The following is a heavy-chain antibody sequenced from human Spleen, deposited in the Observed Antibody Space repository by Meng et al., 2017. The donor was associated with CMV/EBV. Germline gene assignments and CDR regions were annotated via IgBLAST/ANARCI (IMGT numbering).Heavy chain of an antibody. CDR1: GYTFTSYY. CDR2: INPSGGST. D-gene: IGHD3-22*01. V-gene: IGHV1-46*01. CDR3: AREIARIIYYDSSGYIDQ. J-gene: IGHJ4*02. Sequence: ASVKVSCKASGYTFTSYYMHWVRQAPGQGLEWMGIINPSGGSTSYAQKFQGRVTMTRDTSISTAYMELRRLKSDDTAVYYCAREIARIIYYDSSGYIDQWGQGTLVTVSS.